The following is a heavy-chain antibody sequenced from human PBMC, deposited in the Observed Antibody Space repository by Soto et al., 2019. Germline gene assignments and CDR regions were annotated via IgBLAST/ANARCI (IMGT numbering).Heavy chain of an antibody. CDR1: GFTFSSYA. Sequence: PGGSLRLSCAASGFTFSSYAMSWVRQDPGKGLEWVSAISGSGGSTYYADSVKGRFTISRDNSKNTLYLQMNSLRAEDTAVYYCAKDSSRSWELEPRFDPWGQGTLVTVSS. D-gene: IGHD1-1*01. CDR3: AKDSSRSWELEPRFDP. J-gene: IGHJ5*02. V-gene: IGHV3-23*01. CDR2: ISGSGGST.